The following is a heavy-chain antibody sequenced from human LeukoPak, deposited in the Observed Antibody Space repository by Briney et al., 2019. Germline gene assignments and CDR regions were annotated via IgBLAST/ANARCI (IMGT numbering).Heavy chain of an antibody. V-gene: IGHV4-39*01. CDR3: VGYCSGGSCYNYYYYGMDV. J-gene: IGHJ6*02. CDR2: IYYSGST. CDR1: GGSIRSSSYY. Sequence: SETLSLTCTVSGGSIRSSSYYWGWIRQPPGKELEWIGSIYYSGSTYYNPSLKSRVTISVDTSKNQFSLKLSSVTAADTAVYYCVGYCSGGSCYNYYYYGMDVWGQGTTVTVSS. D-gene: IGHD2-15*01.